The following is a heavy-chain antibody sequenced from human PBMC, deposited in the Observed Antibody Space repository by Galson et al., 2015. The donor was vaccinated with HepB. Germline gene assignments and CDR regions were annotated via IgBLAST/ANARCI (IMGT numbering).Heavy chain of an antibody. CDR3: AKGTYGDYRGFDY. V-gene: IGHV3-23*01. Sequence: SLTLSCAAFGLPLSSDAMNWVRQAPGKGLEWVSSISGSGGTSNYADSVNGRFTISRDNSKNTLYLQLNSLTVEDTAEYFCAKGTYGDYRGFDYWGQGTLVTVSS. J-gene: IGHJ4*02. CDR1: GLPLSSDA. CDR2: ISGSGGTS. D-gene: IGHD4-17*01.